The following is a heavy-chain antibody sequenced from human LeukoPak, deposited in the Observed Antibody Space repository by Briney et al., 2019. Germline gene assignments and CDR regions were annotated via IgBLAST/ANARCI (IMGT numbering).Heavy chain of an antibody. Sequence: SVKVSCKASGGTFSSYAISWVRQAPGQGLEWMGGIIPIFGTANYAQKFQGRVTMTEDTSTDTAYMELSSLRSEDTAVYYCATEEWAFDIWGQGTMVTVSS. J-gene: IGHJ3*02. D-gene: IGHD3-3*01. CDR3: ATEEWAFDI. CDR2: IIPIFGTA. V-gene: IGHV1-69*06. CDR1: GGTFSSYA.